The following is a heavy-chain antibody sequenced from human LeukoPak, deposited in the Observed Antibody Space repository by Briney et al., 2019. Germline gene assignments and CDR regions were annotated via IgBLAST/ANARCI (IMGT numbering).Heavy chain of an antibody. D-gene: IGHD3-22*01. V-gene: IGHV4-4*09. CDR1: GGSISSYY. CDR2: IYTSGST. CDR3: ARLKGYYDSSGSLTPDYFDY. J-gene: IGHJ4*02. Sequence: PSETLSLTCSVSGGSISSYYWSWIRQPPGKGLEWIGYIYTSGSTNYNPSLKSRVTISVDTSKNQFSLKLSSVTAADTAVYYCARLKGYYDSSGSLTPDYFDYRGQGTLVTVSS.